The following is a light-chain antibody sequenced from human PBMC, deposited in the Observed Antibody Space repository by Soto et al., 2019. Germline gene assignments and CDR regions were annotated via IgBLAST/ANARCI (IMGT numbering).Light chain of an antibody. CDR3: CSYAGGTSVV. V-gene: IGLV2-23*01. J-gene: IGLJ2*01. CDR1: SSDVGSYNL. Sequence: QSALTQPASVSGSPGQSITISCTGTSSDVGSYNLVSWYQQHPGKAPKLMIYEDIERPSGVSNRFSGSKSGNTASLTIFGLQTEDEADYYCCSYAGGTSVVFGGGTKVTVL. CDR2: EDI.